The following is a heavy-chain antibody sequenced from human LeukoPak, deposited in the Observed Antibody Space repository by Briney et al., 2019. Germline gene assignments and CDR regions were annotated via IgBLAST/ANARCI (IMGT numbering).Heavy chain of an antibody. D-gene: IGHD2-8*02. J-gene: IGHJ4*02. Sequence: KPGASVKVSCKASGYTFTGYYMHWVRQAPGQGLEWVGRITPSVDTTNYAQKFRDRVTMTRDTSTSTVYMELSSLRSEDTAVYHCVREESGGYFDYWGQGTLVTVSS. CDR3: VREESGGYFDY. CDR1: GYTFTGYY. V-gene: IGHV1-46*01. CDR2: ITPSVDTT.